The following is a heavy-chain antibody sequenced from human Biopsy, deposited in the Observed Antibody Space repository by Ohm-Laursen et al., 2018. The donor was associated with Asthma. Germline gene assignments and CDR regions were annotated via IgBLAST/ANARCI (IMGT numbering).Heavy chain of an antibody. V-gene: IGHV1-69*01. Sequence: FSVKVSCKSLGGTFNTYVIGWVRQAPGQGLEWMGGINSVLGTTTYPQKFQDRVTITADDSTSTVYMELSSLRSEDTAVYYCARKAGSCISRTCYSLDFWGQGTLVTVSS. CDR1: GGTFNTYV. D-gene: IGHD2-2*01. CDR2: INSVLGTT. CDR3: ARKAGSCISRTCYSLDF. J-gene: IGHJ4*02.